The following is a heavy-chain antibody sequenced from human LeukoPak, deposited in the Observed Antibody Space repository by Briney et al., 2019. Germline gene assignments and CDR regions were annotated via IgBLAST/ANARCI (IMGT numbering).Heavy chain of an antibody. D-gene: IGHD5-24*01. Sequence: GGSLRLSCAASGFTFDDYGMSWVRRAPGKGLEWISGVNWNGGSTGYADSVKGRFTISRDNAKSTLYLQMNSLRAEDTAIYYCVRDNAYTFDYWGHGTLVTVSS. CDR3: VRDNAYTFDY. V-gene: IGHV3-20*04. CDR2: VNWNGGST. J-gene: IGHJ4*01. CDR1: GFTFDDYG.